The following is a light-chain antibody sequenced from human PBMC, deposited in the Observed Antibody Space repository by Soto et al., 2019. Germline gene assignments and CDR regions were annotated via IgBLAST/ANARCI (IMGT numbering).Light chain of an antibody. CDR1: QSISSW. CDR2: DAS. Sequence: DIQMTQSPSTLSASVGDRVTITCRASQSISSWLAWYQQKPGRAPKLLIYDASILQSGVPSRFTGSGSGTEFTLTISSLQPDDFATYYCKHYNTYSWTFGQGTKVEI. V-gene: IGKV1-5*01. J-gene: IGKJ1*01. CDR3: KHYNTYSWT.